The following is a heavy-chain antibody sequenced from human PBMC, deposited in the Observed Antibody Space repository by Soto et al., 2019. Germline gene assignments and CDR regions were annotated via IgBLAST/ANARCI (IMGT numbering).Heavy chain of an antibody. J-gene: IGHJ4*02. CDR1: GFTFSSYS. CDR3: ARATGGRPPRFDY. V-gene: IGHV3-48*01. Sequence: EVQLVESGGGLVQPGGSLRLSCAASGFTFSSYSLNWVRQAPGKGLEWISYISGSSSTIYYAESVKGRFTISRDNAKNSLYRQMNSLRAEDTAMYYCARATGGRPPRFDYWGQGPLVTVSS. D-gene: IGHD3-10*01. CDR2: ISGSSSTI.